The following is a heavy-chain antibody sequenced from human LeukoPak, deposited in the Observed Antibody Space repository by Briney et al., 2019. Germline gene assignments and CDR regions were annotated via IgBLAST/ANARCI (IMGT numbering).Heavy chain of an antibody. CDR3: AKWKYSNSGIDDY. V-gene: IGHV3-23*01. CDR2: ITTSDGNT. D-gene: IGHD6-6*01. CDR1: GFTFGSYT. Sequence: GVSLRLSCAASGFTFGSYTMSWVRQAPGKGLEWVSTITTSDGNTYYADSVKGRFTVSRDNSKNTLFLQMNSLRAEDTAVYYCAKWKYSNSGIDDYWGQGTLVTVSS. J-gene: IGHJ4*02.